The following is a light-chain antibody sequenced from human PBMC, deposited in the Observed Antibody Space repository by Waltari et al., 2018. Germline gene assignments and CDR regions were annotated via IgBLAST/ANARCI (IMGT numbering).Light chain of an antibody. CDR2: ENS. CDR3: GTWDSSLSGAV. J-gene: IGLJ7*01. CDR1: SSNIGNNY. Sequence: QSVLTQPPSVSAAPGQRVTISCSGGSSNIGNNYVSWYRQFPGTAPKLLIHENSGRPSGIPGRFSGSKSGTSATLDITGLQAGDEADDYCGTWDSSLSGAVFGGGTHLTVL. V-gene: IGLV1-51*02.